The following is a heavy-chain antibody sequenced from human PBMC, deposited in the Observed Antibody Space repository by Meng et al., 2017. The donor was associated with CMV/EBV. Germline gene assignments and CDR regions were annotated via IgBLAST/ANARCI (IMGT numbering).Heavy chain of an antibody. CDR1: GYTLIGYY. CDR2: INPNSGST. J-gene: IGHJ3*02. Sequence: ASLQVSCNATGYTLIGYYMHWLLQAPGQGLEWMGWINPNSGSTSYAQKFQGRVNMTRDTSISTAYMELSRLRSDETAVYYWSREDGFDIWVQGTMVTVSS. V-gene: IGHV1-2*02. CDR3: SREDGFDI.